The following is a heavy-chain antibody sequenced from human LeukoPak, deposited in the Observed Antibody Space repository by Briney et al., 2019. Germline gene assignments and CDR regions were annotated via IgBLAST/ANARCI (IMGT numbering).Heavy chain of an antibody. CDR1: GFTFSSYA. V-gene: IGHV3-23*01. CDR3: AKDLDYYDSSGYPTGYFQH. D-gene: IGHD3-22*01. CDR2: ISGSGGST. Sequence: PGGSLRLSCAASGFTFSSYAMSWVRQAPGKGLEWVSAISGSGGSTYYADSVKGRFTISRDNSKNTLYLQMNSLRAEDTAVYYCAKDLDYYDSSGYPTGYFQHWGQGTLVTVSS. J-gene: IGHJ1*01.